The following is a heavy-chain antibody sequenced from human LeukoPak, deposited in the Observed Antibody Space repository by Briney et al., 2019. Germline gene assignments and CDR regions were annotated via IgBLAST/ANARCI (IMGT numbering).Heavy chain of an antibody. Sequence: QTGGSLRLSCAASGLTFSIHWMNWVRQAPGKGLECVANINQDGSDKYYVDSVKGRFTISRDNTKNSLYLQMNSLRAEDTAVYYCAKAKQWLDDAFDIWGQGTMVTVSS. D-gene: IGHD6-19*01. V-gene: IGHV3-7*01. J-gene: IGHJ3*02. CDR1: GLTFSIHW. CDR3: AKAKQWLDDAFDI. CDR2: INQDGSDK.